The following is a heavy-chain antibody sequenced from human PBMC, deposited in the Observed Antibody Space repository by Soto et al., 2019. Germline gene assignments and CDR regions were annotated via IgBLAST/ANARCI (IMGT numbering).Heavy chain of an antibody. J-gene: IGHJ6*02. CDR3: ARVGQWLVSSGMDV. CDR1: GCSISSSSYY. Sequence: PSETLSLTCTVSGCSISSSSYYWGWIRQPPGKGLEWIGSIYYSGSTYYNPSLKSRVTISVDTSKNQFSLKLSSVTAADTAVYYCARVGQWLVSSGMDVWGQGTTVTVSS. D-gene: IGHD6-19*01. V-gene: IGHV4-39*01. CDR2: IYYSGST.